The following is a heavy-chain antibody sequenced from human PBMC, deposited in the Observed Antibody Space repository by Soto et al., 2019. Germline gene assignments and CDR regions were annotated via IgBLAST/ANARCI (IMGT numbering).Heavy chain of an antibody. CDR1: GDSVSSNSAA. V-gene: IGHV6-1*01. Sequence: QTLSLTCAISGDSVSSNSAAWNWIRQSPSRGLEWLGRTYYRSKWYNDYAVSVKSRITINPDTSKNQFSLQLNSVTPEDTAVYYCARELLAAAGTRIHYYGMDVWGQGTTVTVSS. CDR2: TYYRSKWYN. J-gene: IGHJ6*02. D-gene: IGHD6-13*01. CDR3: ARELLAAAGTRIHYYGMDV.